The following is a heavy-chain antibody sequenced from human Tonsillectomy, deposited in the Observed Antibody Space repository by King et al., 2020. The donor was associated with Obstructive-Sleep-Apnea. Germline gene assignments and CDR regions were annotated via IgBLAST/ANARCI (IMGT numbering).Heavy chain of an antibody. V-gene: IGHV1-69*10. CDR3: ARSGSYIRKIDY. Sequence: QLVQSGAEVKKPGSSVKVSCKASGGTFSSYASRWVRQAPGQGLEWIGGIIPILGIANYAKKFQGRVTITADQSTSTAYMELSSLRSEDTAVYYCARSGSYIRKIDYWGQGTLVTVSS. CDR2: IIPILGIA. J-gene: IGHJ4*02. D-gene: IGHD1-26*01. CDR1: GGTFSSYA.